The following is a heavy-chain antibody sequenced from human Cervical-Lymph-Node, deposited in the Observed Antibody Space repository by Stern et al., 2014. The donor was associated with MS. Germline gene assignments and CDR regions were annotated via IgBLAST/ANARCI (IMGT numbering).Heavy chain of an antibody. Sequence: EVQLVESGGGLVQPGGSLRLSCVASGFSFGTSWMSWVRQPPGRGLEWVANIRQEGYDKFYVDSVKGRFTISRDNARNSLYLQMNSLTVADTAVYYCARDRRAFLDYWGQGTHVAVSS. CDR3: ARDRRAFLDY. V-gene: IGHV3-7*01. CDR2: IRQEGYDK. CDR1: GFSFGTSW. J-gene: IGHJ4*02. D-gene: IGHD2/OR15-2a*01.